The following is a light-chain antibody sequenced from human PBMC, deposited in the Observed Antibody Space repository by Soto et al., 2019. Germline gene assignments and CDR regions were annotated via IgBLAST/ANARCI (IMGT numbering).Light chain of an antibody. Sequence: DIVMTQSPLSLPVTPGEPASISCRSSQSLLHDNGKNYMDWYQQKPGQPPKLLIYWASTRESGVPDRFSGSGSGTDFTLTNSSLQAEDVAVYYCQQYYSTPLTFGGGTKVDIK. CDR1: QSLLHDNGKNY. V-gene: IGKV4-1*01. CDR2: WAS. CDR3: QQYYSTPLT. J-gene: IGKJ4*01.